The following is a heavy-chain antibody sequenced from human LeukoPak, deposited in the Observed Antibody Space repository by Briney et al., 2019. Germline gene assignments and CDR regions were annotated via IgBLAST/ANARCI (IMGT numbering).Heavy chain of an antibody. CDR1: GLRFEDYG. V-gene: IGHV3-20*03. J-gene: IGHJ5*02. Sequence: GGSLRLSFAAPGLRFEDYGMSWIRQAPGKGLEWVSGINWNGGNTGYADSVKGRFTISRDNARNSLYLQMTSLRAEDTALYFCARDGSGWETTSWGQGTLVTVSS. D-gene: IGHD1-26*01. CDR2: INWNGGNT. CDR3: ARDGSGWETTS.